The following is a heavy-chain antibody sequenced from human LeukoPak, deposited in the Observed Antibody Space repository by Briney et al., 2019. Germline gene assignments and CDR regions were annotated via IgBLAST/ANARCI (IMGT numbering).Heavy chain of an antibody. J-gene: IGHJ4*02. V-gene: IGHV1-24*01. CDR3: ATDLGPGLVITSHFDY. Sequence: ASVKVSCKVSGYTFTELSMHWVRQAPGKGLEWMGGFDPEDGETIYAQKFQGRVTMTEDTSTDTAYMELSSLRSEDTAVYYCATDLGPGLVITSHFDYWGQGTLVTVSS. CDR1: GYTFTELS. D-gene: IGHD3-22*01. CDR2: FDPEDGET.